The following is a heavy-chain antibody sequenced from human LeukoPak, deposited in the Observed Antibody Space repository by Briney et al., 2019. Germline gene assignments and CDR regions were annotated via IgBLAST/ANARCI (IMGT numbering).Heavy chain of an antibody. CDR2: IYTSGST. CDR1: GGSISSYY. D-gene: IGHD4-17*01. CDR3: ARDRDYGDLYYFDY. Sequence: PSETLSLTCTVSGGSISSYYWSWIRQPAGKGLEWIGRIYTSGSTNYNPSLKSRVTMSADTSKNQFSLKLSSVTAADTAVYYCARDRDYGDLYYFDYWGQGTLVTVSS. V-gene: IGHV4-4*07. J-gene: IGHJ4*02.